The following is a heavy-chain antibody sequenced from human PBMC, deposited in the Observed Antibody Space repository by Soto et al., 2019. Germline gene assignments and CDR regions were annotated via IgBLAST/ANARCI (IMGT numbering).Heavy chain of an antibody. D-gene: IGHD3-22*01. CDR1: GGSISSYY. CDR3: ARVLGYYYDSSGTNWFDP. Sequence: SETLSLTCTVSGGSISSYYWSWIRQPPGKGLEWIGYIYYSGSTNYNPSLKSRVTISVDTSKNQFSLKLSSVTAADTAVYYCARVLGYYYDSSGTNWFDPWGQGTLVTVSS. J-gene: IGHJ5*02. V-gene: IGHV4-59*12. CDR2: IYYSGST.